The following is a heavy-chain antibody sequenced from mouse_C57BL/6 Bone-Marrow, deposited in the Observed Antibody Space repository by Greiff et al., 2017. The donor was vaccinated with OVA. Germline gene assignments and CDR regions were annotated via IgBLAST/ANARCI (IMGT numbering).Heavy chain of an antibody. V-gene: IGHV1-82*01. Sequence: VKVVESGPELVKPGASVKISCKASGYAFSSSWMNWVKQRPGKGLEWIGRIYPGDGDTNYNGKFKGKATLTADKSSSTAYMQLSSLTSEDSAVYYCAICYYGSSYERYFDVWGTGTTVTVSS. CDR3: AICYYGSSYERYFDV. J-gene: IGHJ1*03. CDR2: IYPGDGDT. CDR1: GYAFSSSW. D-gene: IGHD1-1*01.